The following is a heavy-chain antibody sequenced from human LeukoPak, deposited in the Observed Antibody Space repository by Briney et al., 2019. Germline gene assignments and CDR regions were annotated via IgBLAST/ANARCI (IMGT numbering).Heavy chain of an antibody. D-gene: IGHD2-21*02. CDR3: AKDTHIVVVTASTFDY. Sequence: GGSLRLSCAASGFTFSSYAMSWVRQAPGKGLEWVSAISGSGGSTYYADSVKGRFTISRDNSKNTLYLQMNGLRAEDTAVYYCAKDTHIVVVTASTFDYWGQGTLVTVSS. J-gene: IGHJ4*02. CDR1: GFTFSSYA. CDR2: ISGSGGST. V-gene: IGHV3-23*01.